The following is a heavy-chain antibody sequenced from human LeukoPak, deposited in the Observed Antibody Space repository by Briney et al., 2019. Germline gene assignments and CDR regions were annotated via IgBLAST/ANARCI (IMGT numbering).Heavy chain of an antibody. D-gene: IGHD1-26*01. CDR2: IYYSGHT. Sequence: SETLSHTRTVSGGSISSRNYYWGWTRHPPGKGLEWIGCIYYSGHTFHHPSLKSRVTISVATSKNQFSLKLTSVTAADTAVYYCAHFKGGSFDFWGQGTMVTVSS. CDR3: AHFKGGSFDF. J-gene: IGHJ3*01. CDR1: GGSISSRNYY. V-gene: IGHV4-39*01.